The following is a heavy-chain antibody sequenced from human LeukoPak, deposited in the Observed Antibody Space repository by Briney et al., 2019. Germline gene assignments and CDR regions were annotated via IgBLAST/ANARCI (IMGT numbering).Heavy chain of an antibody. CDR1: GYTFTGYY. CDR3: ARAPYYYDSSGSIKPFDY. CDR2: INPNSGGT. D-gene: IGHD3-22*01. J-gene: IGHJ4*02. V-gene: IGHV1-2*02. Sequence: ASVKVSCKASGYTFTGYYMHWVRQAPGQGLEWMGWINPNSGGTNYAQKFLGRVTMTRDTSISTAYMELSRLRSDDTAVYYCARAPYYYDSSGSIKPFDYWGQGTLVTVSS.